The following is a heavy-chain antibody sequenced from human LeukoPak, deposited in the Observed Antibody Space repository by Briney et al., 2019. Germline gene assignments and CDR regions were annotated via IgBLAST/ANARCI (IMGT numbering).Heavy chain of an antibody. CDR3: ARDFGVTNYHFDY. CDR2: IWYDGSKK. V-gene: IGHV3-33*01. D-gene: IGHD3-16*01. Sequence: GGSPRLSCAASGFTFSSYGIHWVRQAPGKGLEWVAVIWYDGSKKYYADSVKGRFTISRDDSKNTLYLQMNSLRAEDTAVYYCARDFGVTNYHFDYWGQGTLVTVSS. CDR1: GFTFSSYG. J-gene: IGHJ4*02.